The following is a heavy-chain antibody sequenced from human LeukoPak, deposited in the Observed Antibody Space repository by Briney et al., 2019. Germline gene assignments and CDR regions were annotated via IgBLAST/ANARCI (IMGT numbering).Heavy chain of an antibody. Sequence: GGSLRLTCAASGFTFDDYAMHWVRQAPGKGLEWVSGISWNSGSIGYADSVKGRFTISRDNAKNSLYLQMNSLRAEDTALYYCAKDMGGKYSSGSYSAFDIWGQGTMVTVSS. CDR2: ISWNSGSI. CDR1: GFTFDDYA. CDR3: AKDMGGKYSSGSYSAFDI. D-gene: IGHD3-10*01. J-gene: IGHJ3*02. V-gene: IGHV3-9*01.